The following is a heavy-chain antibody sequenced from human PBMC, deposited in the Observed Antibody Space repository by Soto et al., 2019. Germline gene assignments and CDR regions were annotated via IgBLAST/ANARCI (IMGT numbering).Heavy chain of an antibody. CDR2: INPNSGAT. CDR3: ARYNSAWNDY. Sequence: ASVKVSGKASGYTFTGYHLHWVRQAPGQGLEWMGWINPNSGATEYAQKFQGRVTMTGDTSISTAYMEVSRLRSDDTAVYHCARYNSAWNDYWGQGTLVTVSS. V-gene: IGHV1-2*02. J-gene: IGHJ4*02. D-gene: IGHD6-19*01. CDR1: GYTFTGYH.